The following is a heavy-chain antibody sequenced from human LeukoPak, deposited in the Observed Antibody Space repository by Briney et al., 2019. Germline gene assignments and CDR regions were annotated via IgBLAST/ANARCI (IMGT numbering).Heavy chain of an antibody. CDR1: GYTFTRYY. CDR3: ARDSSTSFLADP. CDR2: IHPSSGST. D-gene: IGHD2-2*01. J-gene: IGHJ5*02. Sequence: ASVKVSCKASGYTFTRYYMHWVLQAPGQGLEWMGIIHPSSGSTSYAQKFEGRVTMTRDTSTSTVYMELSSLRSEDTAVYYCARDSSTSFLADPWGQGTLVTVSS. V-gene: IGHV1-46*01.